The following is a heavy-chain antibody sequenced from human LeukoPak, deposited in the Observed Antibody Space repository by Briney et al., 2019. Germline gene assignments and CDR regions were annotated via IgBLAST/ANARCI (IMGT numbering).Heavy chain of an antibody. CDR1: GYSFTSYW. CDR3: ARHSAGGRVAGSQDY. Sequence: KLGESLKISCKGSGYSFTSYWIGRVRQMPGKGLEWMGIIYPGDSDTRYSPSFQGQVTISADKSISTAYLQWSSLKASDTAMYYCARHSAGGRVAGSQDYWGQGTLVTVSS. CDR2: IYPGDSDT. J-gene: IGHJ4*02. D-gene: IGHD6-19*01. V-gene: IGHV5-51*01.